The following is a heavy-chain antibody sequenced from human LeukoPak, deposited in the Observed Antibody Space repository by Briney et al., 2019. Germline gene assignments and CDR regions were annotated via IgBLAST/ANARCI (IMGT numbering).Heavy chain of an antibody. CDR2: ISSSGSTI. J-gene: IGHJ3*02. D-gene: IGHD2-8*01. Sequence: PGGSLRLSCAASGFTFSDYYMSWIRQAPGKGLEGVSYISSSGSTIYYADSVKGRFTISRDNAKNSLYLQMNSLRAEDTAVYYCARDIYQWPGVAFDIWGQGTMVTVSS. CDR1: GFTFSDYY. CDR3: ARDIYQWPGVAFDI. V-gene: IGHV3-11*04.